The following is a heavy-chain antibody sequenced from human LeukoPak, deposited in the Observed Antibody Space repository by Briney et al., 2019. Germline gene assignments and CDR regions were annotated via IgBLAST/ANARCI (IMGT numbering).Heavy chain of an antibody. CDR1: GFTFSTYW. CDR2: IKSDGST. V-gene: IGHV3-74*01. Sequence: GGSLRLSCAASGFTFSTYWMHWVRQAPGKGLVWVSRIKSDGSTNYADSVKGRFTISRDNAKNTLSLQMNSLRSEDTGVYYCARAPSEIGGYYPEYFRHWGQGTLVTVSS. D-gene: IGHD3-3*01. J-gene: IGHJ1*01. CDR3: ARAPSEIGGYYPEYFRH.